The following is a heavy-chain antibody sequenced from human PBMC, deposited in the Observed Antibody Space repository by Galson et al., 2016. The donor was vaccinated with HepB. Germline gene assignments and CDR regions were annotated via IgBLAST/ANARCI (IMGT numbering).Heavy chain of an antibody. D-gene: IGHD4-11*01. CDR1: GFTFSSFG. CDR3: AATTVGSGGTRRFDH. J-gene: IGHJ4*01. V-gene: IGHV3-7*01. CDR2: VSPNGGEE. Sequence: SLRLSCAASGFTFSSFGMHWVRQAPGKGLEWVANVSPNGGEEYYVDSVKGRFTISSDNAGTSLFLQMDSLRVDDTAVYYCAATTVGSGGTRRFDHWGHGILVTVSS.